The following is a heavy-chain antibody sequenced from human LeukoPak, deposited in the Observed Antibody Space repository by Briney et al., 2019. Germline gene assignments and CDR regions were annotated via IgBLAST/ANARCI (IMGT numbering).Heavy chain of an antibody. CDR1: GFTFNDYY. Sequence: KAGGSLRLSCAASGFTFNDYYMSWIRQAPGKGLEWLSYINMGGTNTHYADSVKGRFTISRDNAKKSLYLEMNNLRAEDTAVYYCATDGAGFDPWGQGTLVTVSS. CDR3: ATDGAGFDP. CDR2: INMGGTNT. J-gene: IGHJ5*02. V-gene: IGHV3-11*01.